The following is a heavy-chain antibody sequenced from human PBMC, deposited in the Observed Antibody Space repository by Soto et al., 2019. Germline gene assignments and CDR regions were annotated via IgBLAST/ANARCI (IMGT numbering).Heavy chain of an antibody. CDR2: ISSSSTYI. Sequence: EVQLVESGGGLVKPGGSRRLSCAASGFTFSNYNMNWVRQAPGKGLEWVSSISSSSTYIHYADSVKGRFTISRDNAKNSLYLQMNSLRAEDTAVYFCARDDVASPGSFDPWGQGTLVTVSS. J-gene: IGHJ5*02. CDR1: GFTFSNYN. V-gene: IGHV3-21*01. CDR3: ARDDVASPGSFDP. D-gene: IGHD3-10*01.